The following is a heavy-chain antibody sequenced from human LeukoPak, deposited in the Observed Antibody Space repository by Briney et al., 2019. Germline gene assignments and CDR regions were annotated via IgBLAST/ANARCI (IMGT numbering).Heavy chain of an antibody. Sequence: PGGSLRLSCAASGFTFDDYAMHWVRQAPGKGLEWVSGISWNSGSIGYADSVKGRFTISRDNAKNSLYLQMNSLRAEDTALYYCARDTGQVVTTDMDVWGKGTTVTVSS. CDR2: ISWNSGSI. V-gene: IGHV3-9*01. D-gene: IGHD4-11*01. J-gene: IGHJ6*03. CDR3: ARDTGQVVTTDMDV. CDR1: GFTFDDYA.